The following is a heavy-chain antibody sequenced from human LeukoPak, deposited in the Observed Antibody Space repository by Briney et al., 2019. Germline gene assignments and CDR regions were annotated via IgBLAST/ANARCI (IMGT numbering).Heavy chain of an antibody. V-gene: IGHV3-30*18. CDR3: AKDAREAVAGRYYGMDV. J-gene: IGHJ6*02. CDR1: GFTFSSYG. D-gene: IGHD6-19*01. CDR2: ISYDGSNK. Sequence: GGSLRLSCAASGFTFSSYGMHWVRQAPGKGLEWVGVISYDGSNKYYADSVKGRFTISRDNSKNTLYLQMNSLRAEDTAVYYCAKDAREAVAGRYYGMDVWGQGTTVTVSS.